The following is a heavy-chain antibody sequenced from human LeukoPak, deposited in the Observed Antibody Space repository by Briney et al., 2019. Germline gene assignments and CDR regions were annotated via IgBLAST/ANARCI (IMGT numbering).Heavy chain of an antibody. V-gene: IGHV1-24*01. D-gene: IGHD6-13*01. CDR3: ATESPGYSSSWYRSDLDY. CDR1: GYTFTGYY. CDR2: FDPEDGET. Sequence: ASVKVSCKASGYTFTGYYMHWVRQAPGKGLEWMGGFDPEDGETIYAQKFQGRVTMTEDTSTDTAYMELSSLRSEDTAVYYCATESPGYSSSWYRSDLDYWGQGTLVTVSS. J-gene: IGHJ4*02.